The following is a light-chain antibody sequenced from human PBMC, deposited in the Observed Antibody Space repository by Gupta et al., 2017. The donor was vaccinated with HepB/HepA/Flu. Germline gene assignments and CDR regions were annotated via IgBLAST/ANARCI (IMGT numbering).Light chain of an antibody. CDR2: SAS. Sequence: DIQLTQSPSFLSASVGDRVTITCRASQDINSYLIWYQQKPGKAPNLLIYSASTLQGGVPSRFSGSGSGTEFTLTISSLQPEDFATYYCQQFNSYPFTFGQGTRLDIK. J-gene: IGKJ5*01. V-gene: IGKV1-9*01. CDR3: QQFNSYPFT. CDR1: QDINSY.